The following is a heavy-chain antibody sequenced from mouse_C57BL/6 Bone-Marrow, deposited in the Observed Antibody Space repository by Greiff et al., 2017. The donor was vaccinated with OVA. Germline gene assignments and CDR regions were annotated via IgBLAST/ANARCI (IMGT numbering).Heavy chain of an antibody. Sequence: QVQLQQPGTELVKPGASVKLSCKASGYTFTSYWMHWVKQRPGQGLEWIGNINPSNGGTNYNEKFKSKATLTVDKSSSTAYMQLSSLISEDSAVYYCARWGTTVVPYFDYWGQGTTLTVSS. CDR3: ARWGTTVVPYFDY. V-gene: IGHV1-53*01. D-gene: IGHD1-1*01. J-gene: IGHJ2*01. CDR2: INPSNGGT. CDR1: GYTFTSYW.